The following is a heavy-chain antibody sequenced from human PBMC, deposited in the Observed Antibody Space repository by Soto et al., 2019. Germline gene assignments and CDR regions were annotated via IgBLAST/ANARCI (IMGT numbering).Heavy chain of an antibody. V-gene: IGHV4-4*07. CDR2: IYSSGNT. D-gene: IGHD3-3*01. CDR3: ARGQRFSDWFDP. Sequence: VHLQESGPGLVKPSETLSLTCSVSGGTISGYYWTWIRQPAGKGLEWIGRIYSSGNTKYNPSLQSRVTMSLDTSNNQFSLRLTSVTAADTAVYYCARGQRFSDWFDPWGQGTLVTVSS. J-gene: IGHJ5*02. CDR1: GGTISGYY.